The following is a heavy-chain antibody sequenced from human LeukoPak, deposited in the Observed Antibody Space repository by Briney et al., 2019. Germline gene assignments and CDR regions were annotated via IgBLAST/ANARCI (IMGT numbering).Heavy chain of an antibody. CDR1: GXTFSSYG. D-gene: IGHD2-21*02. CDR2: IWHDGRNK. J-gene: IGHJ4*02. CDR3: ARDWGSDEAIDY. V-gene: IGHV3-33*01. Sequence: GGSLRLSWAASGXTFSSYGIHWVRQAPGKGLEWVAVIWHDGRNKYYADSVKGRFTISRDNSKNTVLLQMNSLRAEDTAIYYCARDWGSDEAIDYWGQGTLVTVSS.